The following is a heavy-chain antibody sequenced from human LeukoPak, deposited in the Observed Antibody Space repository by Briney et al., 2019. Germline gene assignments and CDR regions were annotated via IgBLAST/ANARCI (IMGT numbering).Heavy chain of an antibody. Sequence: ASVKVSCEASGYTFTSYDINWVRQATGQGLEWMGWMNPNSGNTGCAQKFQGRVTMTRNTSISTAYMELSSLRSEDTAVYYCASLAYHYVWASHYYFDYWGQGTLVTVSS. D-gene: IGHD3-16*01. J-gene: IGHJ4*02. CDR1: GYTFTSYD. CDR3: ASLAYHYVWASHYYFDY. V-gene: IGHV1-8*01. CDR2: MNPNSGNT.